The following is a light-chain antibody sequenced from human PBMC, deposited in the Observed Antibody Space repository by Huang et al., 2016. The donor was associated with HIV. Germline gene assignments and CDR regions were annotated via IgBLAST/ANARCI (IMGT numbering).Light chain of an antibody. CDR3: QYYKKWPPTWT. Sequence: EIVVTQSPATLSVSPGETATLSCRASQGVSRNLAWYQQKPGQAPRLLIDGASTRATGIPARFSGSGSETEFALTIRSLQSEDFALYYCQYYKKWPPTWTFGQGTKVEI. CDR2: GAS. CDR1: QGVSRN. J-gene: IGKJ1*01. V-gene: IGKV3-15*01.